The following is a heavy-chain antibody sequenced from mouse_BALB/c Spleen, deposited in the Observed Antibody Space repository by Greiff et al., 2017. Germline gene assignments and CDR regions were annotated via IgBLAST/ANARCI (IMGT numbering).Heavy chain of an antibody. V-gene: IGHV1S29*02. CDR2: IYPYNGGT. Sequence: EVKLQESGPELVKPGASVKISCKASGYTFTDYNMHWVKQSHGKSLEWIGYIYPYNGGTGYNQKFKSKATLIVDNSSSTAYMELRSLTSEDSAVYYCARGSSGFDYWGQGTTLTVSS. CDR1: GYTFTDYN. D-gene: IGHD1-1*01. CDR3: ARGSSGFDY. J-gene: IGHJ2*01.